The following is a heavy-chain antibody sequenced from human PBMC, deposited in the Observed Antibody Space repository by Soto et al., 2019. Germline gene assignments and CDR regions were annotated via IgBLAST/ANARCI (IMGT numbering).Heavy chain of an antibody. CDR3: ARDDYVLRFDP. CDR1: AFTFSNYW. CDR2: INGDGSST. Sequence: EVQLVESGGDLDQPGGSLRLSCAASAFTFSNYWMHWVRQAPGKGLVWVSRINGDGSSTIYADSVKGRFTISRDNAKNTLYLQMNSLRAEDTAVYYCARDDYVLRFDPWGQGTLVTVSS. D-gene: IGHD3-10*02. V-gene: IGHV3-74*01. J-gene: IGHJ5*02.